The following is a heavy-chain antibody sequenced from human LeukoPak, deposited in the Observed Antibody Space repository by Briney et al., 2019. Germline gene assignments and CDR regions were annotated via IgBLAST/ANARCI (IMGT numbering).Heavy chain of an antibody. CDR2: IYYSGST. Sequence: PSETLSLTCTVSGGSISSGDYYWSWIRQPPGKGLEWIGYIYYSGSTYYNPSLKSRVTISVDTSKNQFSLKLSSVTAADTAVYYCAREGQYGDYEEYFDYWGQGTLVTVSS. CDR1: GGSISSGDYY. D-gene: IGHD4-17*01. V-gene: IGHV4-30-4*01. J-gene: IGHJ4*02. CDR3: AREGQYGDYEEYFDY.